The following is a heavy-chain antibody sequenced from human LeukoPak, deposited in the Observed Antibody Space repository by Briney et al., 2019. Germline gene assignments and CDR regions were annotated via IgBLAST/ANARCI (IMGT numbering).Heavy chain of an antibody. D-gene: IGHD3-3*02. CDR1: GLTLSNFW. J-gene: IGHJ4*02. V-gene: IGHV3-7*03. Sequence: GGSLRLSCVASGLTLSNFWMTWVRQAPGEGLEWVATINQDGGEKYYVDSVKGRFIISRDNAKNSVYLQMDSLRAEEAAVYSCVRGHLWLENWGQGTLVTVSS. CDR3: VRGHLWLEN. CDR2: INQDGGEK.